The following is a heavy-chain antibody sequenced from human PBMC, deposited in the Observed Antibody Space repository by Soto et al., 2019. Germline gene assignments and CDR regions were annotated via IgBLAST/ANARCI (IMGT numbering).Heavy chain of an antibody. V-gene: IGHV4-4*02. CDR3: ASDKGAPGGLIDY. D-gene: IGHD1-26*01. Sequence: PSETLSLTCAVSGDSISSVNWWSWVRQSPGQGLEWIGDIYHTGITNYDPSLKSRVTISIDMSKNQFSLKLNSLTAADTAVYYCASDKGAPGGLIDYWGRGTLVTVSS. J-gene: IGHJ4*02. CDR2: IYHTGIT. CDR1: GDSISSVNW.